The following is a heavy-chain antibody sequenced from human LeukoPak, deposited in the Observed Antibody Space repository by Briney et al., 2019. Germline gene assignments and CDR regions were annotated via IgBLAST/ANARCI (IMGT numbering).Heavy chain of an antibody. Sequence: PSETLSLTCTVSGGFMSSYYWSWIRQTAGKGLEWIGRLYPGVSTNYNPSLKSRVTMSVDTSKNQFALKLSAVTAADTAVYYCAKLKFYDSTGYSPGHYMDVWGKGTTVTVSS. V-gene: IGHV4-4*07. D-gene: IGHD3-22*01. CDR2: LYPGVST. CDR3: AKLKFYDSTGYSPGHYMDV. J-gene: IGHJ6*03. CDR1: GGFMSSYY.